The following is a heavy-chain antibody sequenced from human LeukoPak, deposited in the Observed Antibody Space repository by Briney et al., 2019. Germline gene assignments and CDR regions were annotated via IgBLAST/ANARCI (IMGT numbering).Heavy chain of an antibody. CDR3: VRESDYDSSGYYQDY. J-gene: IGHJ4*02. V-gene: IGHV4-59*01. D-gene: IGHD3-22*01. CDR2: IYYSGST. CDR1: GGSISTSY. Sequence: PSETLSLTCTVSGGSISTSYWSWIRQPPGKGLEWIGYIYYSGSTNYNPSLKSRVTISVDTSKNQFSLKLSSVTAADTAVYYCVRESDYDSSGYYQDYWGQGTLVTVSS.